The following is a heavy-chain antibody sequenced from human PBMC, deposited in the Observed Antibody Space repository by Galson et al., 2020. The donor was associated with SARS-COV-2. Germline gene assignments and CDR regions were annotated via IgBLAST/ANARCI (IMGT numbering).Heavy chain of an antibody. CDR1: GFTFSSYA. CDR3: AKRHRYSSGFDY. CDR2: ISGSGSAT. J-gene: IGHJ4*02. Sequence: GESLKISCAASGFTFSSYAMNWLRQAPGKGLEWVSGISGSGSATYYAGSVKGRFTISRDNSQNTLYLQMNGLRAEDTAIYYCAKRHRYSSGFDYWGQGARVTVSS. D-gene: IGHD2-15*01. V-gene: IGHV3-23*01.